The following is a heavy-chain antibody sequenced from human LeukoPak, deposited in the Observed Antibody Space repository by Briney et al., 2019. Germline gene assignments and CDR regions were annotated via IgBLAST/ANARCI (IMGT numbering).Heavy chain of an antibody. V-gene: IGHV4-61*08. D-gene: IGHD3-9*01. CDR2: IYYSGST. CDR3: SRVGRAPHTLLRHFPLDL. CDR1: GGSVSDSGYF. J-gene: IGHJ2*01. Sequence: SETLSLTCTVSGGSVSDSGYFWSWIRQSPGKGLEYIGYIYYSGSTNYNPSLKSRVTISVDTAKNQFSLKLSSVTAADTAMYYCSRVGRAPHTLLRHFPLDLWGRGTLVTVSS.